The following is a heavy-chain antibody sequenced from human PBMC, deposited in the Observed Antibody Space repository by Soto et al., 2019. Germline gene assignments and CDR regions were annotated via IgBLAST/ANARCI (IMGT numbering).Heavy chain of an antibody. CDR2: MNPDSGNT. CDR1: GYTFTNYD. V-gene: IGHV1-8*01. J-gene: IGHJ5*02. CDR3: ARGRFRRTWFDP. D-gene: IGHD3-16*01. Sequence: QVQLVQSGAEVKKPGASVTVSCKASGYTFTNYDIHWVRQATGQGLEWMGWMNPDSGNTGQSKQFQGRVTMTRDTSISTAYMEMSSLSSEDTAVYYCARGRFRRTWFDPWGQGTLVTVSS.